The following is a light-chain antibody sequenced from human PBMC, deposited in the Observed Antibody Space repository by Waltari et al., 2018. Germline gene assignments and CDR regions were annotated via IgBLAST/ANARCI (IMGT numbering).Light chain of an antibody. J-gene: IGLJ3*02. Sequence: QSALTQPASVSGSPGQSITISCSGTGSDIGGFTYVPWYQQRPGKAPKLLIYGVSQRPSGVSDRFSGSKSGNRASLTISGLQAEDDSDYYCCSYTTTTTWVFGGGTKLTVL. CDR1: GSDIGGFTY. CDR2: GVS. V-gene: IGLV2-14*03. CDR3: CSYTTTTTWV.